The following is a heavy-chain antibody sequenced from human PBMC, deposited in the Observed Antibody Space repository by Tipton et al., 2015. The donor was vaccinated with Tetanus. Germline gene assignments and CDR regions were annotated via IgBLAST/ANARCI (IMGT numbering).Heavy chain of an antibody. CDR3: VGGRGLGAYSFGFEY. CDR1: GGLITTGGYS. CDR2: IYQTDST. Sequence: TLSLTCNVSGGLITTGGYSWGWIRQPPGQGLEWLGYIYQTDSTYYNPSVRSRLTLSLQRSKNQVSLKLSSVTAADTAVYYCVGGRGLGAYSFGFEYWGQGALVTVSS. J-gene: IGHJ4*02. V-gene: IGHV4-30-2*01. D-gene: IGHD5-12*01.